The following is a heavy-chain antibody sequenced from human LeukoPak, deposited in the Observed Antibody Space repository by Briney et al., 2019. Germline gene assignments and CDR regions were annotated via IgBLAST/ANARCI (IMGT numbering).Heavy chain of an antibody. D-gene: IGHD1-26*01. CDR3: ARGGRESGSYRSYYYYYMDV. CDR2: IYTSGST. Sequence: SETLSLTCTVSGGSISSYYWSWIRQPAGKGLEWIGRIYTSGSTNYNPSLKSRVAMSVDTSKSQFSLKLSSVTAADTAVYYCARGGRESGSYRSYYYYYMDVWGKGTTVTISS. CDR1: GGSISSYY. J-gene: IGHJ6*03. V-gene: IGHV4-4*07.